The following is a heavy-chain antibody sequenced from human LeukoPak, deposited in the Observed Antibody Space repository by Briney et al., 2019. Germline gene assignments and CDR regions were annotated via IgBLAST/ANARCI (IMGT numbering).Heavy chain of an antibody. CDR3: ARVVPDILTGYYSAFDI. CDR1: GYTFTSYG. V-gene: IGHV1-18*01. Sequence: GASVKVSCKASGYTFTSYGTSWVRQAPGQGLEWMGWISAYNGNTNYAQKLQGRVTMTTDTSTSTAYMELRSLRSDDTAVYYCARVVPDILTGYYSAFDIWGQGTMVTVSS. CDR2: ISAYNGNT. J-gene: IGHJ3*02. D-gene: IGHD3-9*01.